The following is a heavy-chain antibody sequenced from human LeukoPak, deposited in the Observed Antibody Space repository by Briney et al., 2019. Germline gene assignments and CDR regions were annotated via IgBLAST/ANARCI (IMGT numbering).Heavy chain of an antibody. Sequence: SEALSLTCSVSGGSISSSGSCWAWIRQPPGKGLEWIASLYYGGSTYYNPSLKSRVTISVDTSKNQFSLKLSSVIAADTAVFYCARCTYDYDSGTYYFYNWFDPWGQGTLVTVSS. V-gene: IGHV4-39*01. CDR3: ARCTYDYDSGTYYFYNWFDP. CDR2: LYYGGST. D-gene: IGHD3-10*01. CDR1: GGSISSSGSC. J-gene: IGHJ5*02.